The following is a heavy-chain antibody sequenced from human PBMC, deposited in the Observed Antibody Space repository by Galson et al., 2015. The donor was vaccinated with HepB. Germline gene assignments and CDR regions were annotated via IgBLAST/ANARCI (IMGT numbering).Heavy chain of an antibody. V-gene: IGHV3-30*03. CDR1: GFTFSSYG. Sequence: SLRLSCAASGFTFSSYGMHWVRQAPGKGLEWVAVISYDGSNKYYADSVKGRFTISRDNSKNTLYLQMNSLRAEDTAVYYCTRGPYCGGDCYSYYYYYGMDVWGQGTTVTVSS. CDR3: TRGPYCGGDCYSYYYYYGMDV. CDR2: ISYDGSNK. J-gene: IGHJ6*02. D-gene: IGHD2-21*02.